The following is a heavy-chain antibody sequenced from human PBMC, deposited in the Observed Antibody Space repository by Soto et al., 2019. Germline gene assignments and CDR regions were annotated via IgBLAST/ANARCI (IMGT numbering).Heavy chain of an antibody. V-gene: IGHV3-23*01. CDR2: ISGSGGST. Sequence: GGSLRLSCAASGFTFSSYAMSWVRQAPGKGLEWVSAISGSGGSTYYADPVKGRFTISRDNSKNTLYLQMNSLRAEDTAVYYCAKDLNFVVVTAILDYWGQGTLVTVSS. CDR3: AKDLNFVVVTAILDY. D-gene: IGHD2-21*02. CDR1: GFTFSSYA. J-gene: IGHJ4*02.